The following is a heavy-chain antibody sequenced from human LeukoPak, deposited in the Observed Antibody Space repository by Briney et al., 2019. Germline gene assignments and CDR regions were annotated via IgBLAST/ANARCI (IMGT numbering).Heavy chain of an antibody. J-gene: IGHJ4*02. D-gene: IGHD2-21*01. Sequence: GGSLRLTCAASGFAVSSNYMSWVRQAPGKGLEWVSVIYSSGSTYYADSVKARFTISRDNSKNTLYLQMNSLRAEDTAVYYCARSVALTASFDYWGQGTLVTVSS. CDR1: GFAVSSNY. V-gene: IGHV3-53*01. CDR3: ARSVALTASFDY. CDR2: IYSSGST.